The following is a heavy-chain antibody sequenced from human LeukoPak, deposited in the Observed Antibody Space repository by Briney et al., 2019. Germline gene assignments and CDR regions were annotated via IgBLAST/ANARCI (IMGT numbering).Heavy chain of an antibody. V-gene: IGHV1-69*13. J-gene: IGHJ4*02. CDR3: AREYGIVGATRYEVYFDY. CDR2: IIPIFGTA. D-gene: IGHD1-26*01. CDR1: GGTFSSYA. Sequence: SVKVSCKASGGTFSSYAISWVRQAPGHGLEWMGGIIPIFGTANYAQKFQGRVTITADESTSTAYMELSSLRSEDTAVYYCAREYGIVGATRYEVYFDYWGQGTLVTVSS.